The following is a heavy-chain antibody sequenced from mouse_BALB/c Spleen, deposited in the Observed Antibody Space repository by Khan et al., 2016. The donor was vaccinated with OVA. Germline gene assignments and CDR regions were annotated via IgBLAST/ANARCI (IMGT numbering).Heavy chain of an antibody. Sequence: DLVKPGASVKLSCKASGYTFTSYWINWIKQRPGQGLEWIGRIAPGSGSTYYNEMFKGTATLTVDTSSSTAYIQLSSLSSEDSAVDFCARSNYYGSSLYAMDYWGQGTSVTVSS. CDR3: ARSNYYGSSLYAMDY. CDR1: GYTFTSYW. CDR2: IAPGSGST. D-gene: IGHD1-1*01. J-gene: IGHJ4*01. V-gene: IGHV1S41*01.